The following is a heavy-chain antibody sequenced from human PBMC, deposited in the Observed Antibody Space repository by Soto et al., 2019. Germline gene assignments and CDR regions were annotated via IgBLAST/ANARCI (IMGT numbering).Heavy chain of an antibody. V-gene: IGHV4-30-4*01. CDR3: ARAIDSSSLWFEP. Sequence: SETLSLTCTVSGGSISSGDYYWSWIRQPPGKGLEWIGYIYYSGSTYYNPSLKSRVTISVDTSKNQFSLKLSSVTAADTAVYYCARAIDSSSLWFEPWGQGTLVTVAS. CDR2: IYYSGST. CDR1: GGSISSGDYY. J-gene: IGHJ5*02. D-gene: IGHD6-6*01.